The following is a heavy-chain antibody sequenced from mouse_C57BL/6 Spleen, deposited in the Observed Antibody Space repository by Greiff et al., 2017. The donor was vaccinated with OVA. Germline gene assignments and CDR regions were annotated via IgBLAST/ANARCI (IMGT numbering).Heavy chain of an antibody. CDR2: ISDGGSYT. D-gene: IGHD4-1*01. V-gene: IGHV5-4*01. Sequence: EVNVVESGGGLVKPGGSLKLSCAASGFTFSSYAMSWVRQTPEKRLEWVATISDGGSYTYYPANVKGRFTISRDNAKNNLYLQMSHLKSEDTAMYYCARDPTGRGGYFDYWGQGTTLTVSS. CDR3: ARDPTGRGGYFDY. CDR1: GFTFSSYA. J-gene: IGHJ2*01.